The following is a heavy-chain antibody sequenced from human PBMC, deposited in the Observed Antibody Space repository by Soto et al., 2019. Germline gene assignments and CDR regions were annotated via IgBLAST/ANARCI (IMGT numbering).Heavy chain of an antibody. V-gene: IGHV1-18*01. D-gene: IGHD3-10*01. Sequence: ASVKVSCKASGYTFTSYGISWVRQAPGQGLEWMGGISANFGTANYAQKLQGRVTITADESTSTAYMELSSLRSEDTAVYYCARGSGSYYNPPGDYYYGMDVWGQGTTVTVSS. J-gene: IGHJ6*02. CDR1: GYTFTSYG. CDR2: ISANFGTA. CDR3: ARGSGSYYNPPGDYYYGMDV.